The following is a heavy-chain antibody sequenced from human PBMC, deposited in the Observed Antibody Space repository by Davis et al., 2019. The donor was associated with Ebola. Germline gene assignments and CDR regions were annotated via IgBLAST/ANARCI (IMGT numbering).Heavy chain of an antibody. V-gene: IGHV3-48*01. CDR2: ISSSSSTI. D-gene: IGHD6-19*01. J-gene: IGHJ4*02. CDR3: AKAVGNSGWYNFDY. CDR1: GFTFSSYS. Sequence: GESLKISCAASGFTFSSYSMNWVRQAPGKGLEWVSYISSSSSTIYYADSVKGRFTISRDNAKNSLYLQMNSLRAEDTAVFYCAKAVGNSGWYNFDYWGQGTLVTVSS.